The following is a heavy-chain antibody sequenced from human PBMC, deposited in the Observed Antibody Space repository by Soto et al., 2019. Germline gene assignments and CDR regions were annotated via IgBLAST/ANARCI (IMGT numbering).Heavy chain of an antibody. CDR2: ISYDGSNK. Sequence: GGSLRLSCAATGFTLSSYAMHWVRQAPGKGLEWVAVISYDGSNKYYADSVKGRFTISRDNSKNTLYLQMNSLRAEDTAVYYCASNEVYCTNGVCESKASPDYYYYYGMDVWGQGTTVTVSS. CDR3: ASNEVYCTNGVCESKASPDYYYYYGMDV. D-gene: IGHD2-8*01. V-gene: IGHV3-30-3*01. CDR1: GFTLSSYA. J-gene: IGHJ6*02.